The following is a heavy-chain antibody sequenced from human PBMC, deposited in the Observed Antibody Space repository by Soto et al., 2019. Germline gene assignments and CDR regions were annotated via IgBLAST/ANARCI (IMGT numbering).Heavy chain of an antibody. J-gene: IGHJ6*02. CDR1: GYTFTSYA. CDR3: ARTGYYDFWSGYRYGMDV. D-gene: IGHD3-3*01. CDR2: INAGNGNT. Sequence: VASVKVSCKASGYTFTSYAMHWVRQAPGQRLEWMGWINAGNGNTKYSQKFQGRVTITRDTSASTAYMELSSLRSEDTAVYYCARTGYYDFWSGYRYGMDVWGQGTTVTVSS. V-gene: IGHV1-3*01.